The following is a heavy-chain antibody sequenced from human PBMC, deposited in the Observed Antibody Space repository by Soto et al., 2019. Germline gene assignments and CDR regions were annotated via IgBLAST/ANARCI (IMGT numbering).Heavy chain of an antibody. Sequence: QLQLQESGPGLVKPSETLSLTCTVSGASVSTTSYFWGWIRQPPGKGLEWLGNIYYSGKTLYDPSLESRVTLSVDTSKNQFSLRLKSVTAADTAVYYCATYSAYDQYFDFWGQGTLVTVSS. CDR2: IYYSGKT. J-gene: IGHJ4*02. CDR3: ATYSAYDQYFDF. CDR1: GASVSTTSYF. D-gene: IGHD5-12*01. V-gene: IGHV4-39*01.